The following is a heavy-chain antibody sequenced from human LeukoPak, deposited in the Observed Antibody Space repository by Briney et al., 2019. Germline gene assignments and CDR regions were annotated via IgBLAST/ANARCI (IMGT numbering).Heavy chain of an antibody. J-gene: IGHJ4*02. CDR3: ARTFMGAVDY. CDR2: IYYSGST. V-gene: IGHV4-59*01. Sequence: SETLSLTCTVSGGSISSYYWSWIRQPPGKGLEWIGYIYYSGSTNCNPSLKSRVTISVDTSKNQFSLKLSSVTAADTAVYYCARTFMGAVDYWGQGTLVTVSS. D-gene: IGHD1-26*01. CDR1: GGSISSYY.